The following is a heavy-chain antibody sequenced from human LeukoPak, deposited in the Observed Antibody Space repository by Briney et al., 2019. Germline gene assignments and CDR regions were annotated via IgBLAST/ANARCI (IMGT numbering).Heavy chain of an antibody. CDR1: GYTSTSYG. CDR3: ARSILTGCYPGGYYFDY. CDR2: ISAYNGNT. D-gene: IGHD3-9*01. Sequence: ASVKVSCKASGYTSTSYGISWVRQAPGQGLEWMGWISAYNGNTNYAQKLQGRVTMTTDTSTSTAYMELRSLRSDDTAVYYCARSILTGCYPGGYYFDYWGQGTLVTVSS. V-gene: IGHV1-18*04. J-gene: IGHJ4*02.